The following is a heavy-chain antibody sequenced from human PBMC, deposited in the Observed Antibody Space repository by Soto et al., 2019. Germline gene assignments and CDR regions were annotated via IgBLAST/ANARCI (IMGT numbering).Heavy chain of an antibody. CDR1: GYTFTSYA. Sequence: GSSVKLSCKSSGYTFTSYAMHWVRQAPGQRLEWMGWINAGNGNTKYSQKFQGRVTITRDTSASTAYMELSSLRSEDTAVYYCARSGLAGLCCYYEAWDRCHRWRQGT. CDR2: INAGNGNT. CDR3: ARSGLAGLCCYYEAWDRCHR. D-gene: IGHD3-22*01. J-gene: IGHJ4*01. V-gene: IGHV1-3*01.